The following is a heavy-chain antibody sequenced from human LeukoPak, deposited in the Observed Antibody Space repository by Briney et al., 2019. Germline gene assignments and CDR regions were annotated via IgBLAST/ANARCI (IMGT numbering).Heavy chain of an antibody. CDR1: ADSLSSGGHY. CDR3: ARGGNRFGGFYFDY. V-gene: IGHV4-31*03. J-gene: IGHJ4*02. CDR2: IHHSGRS. D-gene: IGHD3-10*01. Sequence: SQTLSLTCTVSADSLSSGGHYWAWIRQFPGKGLESIGFIHHSGRSRHNPSLKDRVAISVDTSRKQFALKLSSVTAADTAMYYCARGGNRFGGFYFDYWGQGIQVTVSS.